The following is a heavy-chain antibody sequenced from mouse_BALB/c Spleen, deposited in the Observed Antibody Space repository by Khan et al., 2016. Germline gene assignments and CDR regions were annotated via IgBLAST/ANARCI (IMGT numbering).Heavy chain of an antibody. CDR1: GFSFSGFW. CDR3: RRWGGGNFED. J-gene: IGHJ1*01. CDR2: INSDGSAI. V-gene: IGHV11-2*02. Sequence: EVQLLETGGGLVQPGGSRGLSCDGSGFSFSGFWMSWVRQPPGKTLEWIGDINSDGSAINYAPSLKDRFTIFRDNDKNTRYLQMNYVRSEDTARYCWRRWGGGNFEDWGAGTTVTVSA.